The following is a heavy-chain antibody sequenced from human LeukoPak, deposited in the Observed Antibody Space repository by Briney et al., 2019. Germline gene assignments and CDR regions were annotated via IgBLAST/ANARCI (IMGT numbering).Heavy chain of an antibody. Sequence: PGGSLRLSCAASGFTFSSYAMHWVRQAPGKGLEWVAAISYDGSNKYYADSVKGRFTISRDNSKNTLYLQMNSLRAEDTAVYYCARSGFYCSSTSCYLSYFDYWGQGTLVTVSS. V-gene: IGHV3-30*04. CDR1: GFTFSSYA. CDR3: ARSGFYCSSTSCYLSYFDY. CDR2: ISYDGSNK. J-gene: IGHJ4*02. D-gene: IGHD2-2*01.